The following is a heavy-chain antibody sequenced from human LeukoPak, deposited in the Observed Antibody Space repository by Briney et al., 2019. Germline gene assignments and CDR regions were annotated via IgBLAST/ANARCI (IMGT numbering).Heavy chain of an antibody. CDR2: IYYSGST. CDR3: ARAEGWDTAMGPYYYYYMDV. Sequence: SETLSLTCTVSGGSISSSSYYWGWIRQPPGKGLEWIGSIYYSGSTYYNPSLKSRVTISVDTSKNQFSLKLSSVTAADTAVYYCARAEGWDTAMGPYYYYYMDVWGKGTTVTVSS. V-gene: IGHV4-39*07. D-gene: IGHD5-18*01. J-gene: IGHJ6*03. CDR1: GGSISSSSYY.